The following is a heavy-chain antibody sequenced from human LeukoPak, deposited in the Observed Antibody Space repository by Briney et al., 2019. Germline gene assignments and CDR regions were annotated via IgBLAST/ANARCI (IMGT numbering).Heavy chain of an antibody. Sequence: GGSLRLSCAASGFTFSSYAMSWVRQAPGKGLEWVSAISGRGGSTYYADSVKGRFTISRDNSKNTLYLQMNSLRAEDTAVYYCAKSVMITFEGVIGAFDIWGQGTMVTVSS. CDR3: AKSVMITFEGVIGAFDI. D-gene: IGHD3-16*02. CDR1: GFTFSSYA. J-gene: IGHJ3*02. V-gene: IGHV3-23*01. CDR2: ISGRGGST.